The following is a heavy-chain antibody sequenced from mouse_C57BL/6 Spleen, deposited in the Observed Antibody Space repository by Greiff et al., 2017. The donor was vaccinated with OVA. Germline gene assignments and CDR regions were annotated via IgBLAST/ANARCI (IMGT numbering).Heavy chain of an antibody. Sequence: EVQLQQSGPELVKPGASVKIPCKASGYTFTDYNMDWVKQSHGKSLEWIGDINPNNGGTIQNQKFKGKATLTVDKSSSTAYMKLRSLTAKDTADYYSASRGSRDAMDYWGQGTSVTVSS. J-gene: IGHJ4*01. V-gene: IGHV1-18*01. CDR3: ASRGSRDAMDY. CDR2: INPNNGGT. CDR1: GYTFTDYN. D-gene: IGHD3-3*01.